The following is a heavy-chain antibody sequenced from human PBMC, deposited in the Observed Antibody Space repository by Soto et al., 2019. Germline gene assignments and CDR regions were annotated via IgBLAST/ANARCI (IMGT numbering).Heavy chain of an antibody. D-gene: IGHD3-3*01. V-gene: IGHV3-66*01. CDR3: ARVGGITIFGVAASYFDY. CDR2: IYSGGST. CDR1: GFTVSSNY. J-gene: IGHJ4*02. Sequence: EVQLVESGGGLVQPGGSLRLSCAASGFTVSSNYMSWVRQAPGKGLEWVSVIYSGGSTYYADSVKGRFTISRDNSKNTRYLQMNSLRAEDTAVYYCARVGGITIFGVAASYFDYWGQGTLVTVSS.